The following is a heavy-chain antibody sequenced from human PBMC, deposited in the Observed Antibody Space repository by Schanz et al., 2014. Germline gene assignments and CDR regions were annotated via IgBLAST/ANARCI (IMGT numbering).Heavy chain of an antibody. D-gene: IGHD3-3*01. CDR1: GYNFTTYT. CDR2: INPDSGGT. CDR3: ASDFWSGYSHYYYGLDV. Sequence: QVQLVQSGSELTRPGASVKVSCKASGYNFTTYTMNWVRQAPGQGLEWMGWINPDSGGTNYAQKFQGRVTMTRDMSINTAYMELSRLRSADSAVYYCASDFWSGYSHYYYGLDVWGQGTTVTVSS. J-gene: IGHJ6*02. V-gene: IGHV1-2*02.